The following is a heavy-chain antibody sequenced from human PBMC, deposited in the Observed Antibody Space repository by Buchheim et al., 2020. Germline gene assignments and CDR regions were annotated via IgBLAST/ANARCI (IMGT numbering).Heavy chain of an antibody. V-gene: IGHV3-7*04. CDR1: GFTFSNYW. CDR3: TRARIDY. J-gene: IGHJ4*02. Sequence: EVQLVESGGGLVQPGGSLRLSCAGSGFTFSNYWMTWVRQTPGKGLEWVATINPDGSEAHYADSVRGRFTISRDNAKNSVYLRMNRLRADDTALYYCTRARIDYWGQGTL. CDR2: INPDGSEA.